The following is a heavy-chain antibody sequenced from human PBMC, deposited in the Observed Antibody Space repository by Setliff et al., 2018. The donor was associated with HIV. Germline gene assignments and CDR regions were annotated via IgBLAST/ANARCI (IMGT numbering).Heavy chain of an antibody. D-gene: IGHD6-19*01. J-gene: IGHJ4*02. CDR1: GGSFSGYY. CDR3: ARQNSGWGVGLYYFDY. Sequence: SETLSLTCAVYGGSFSGYYWSWIRQPPGKGLEWIGEINHSGSTKYNPSLKSRVTISVDTSKNQFSLRLSSVTAADTALYYCARQNSGWGVGLYYFDYWGQGTLVTVSS. CDR2: INHSGST. V-gene: IGHV4-34*01.